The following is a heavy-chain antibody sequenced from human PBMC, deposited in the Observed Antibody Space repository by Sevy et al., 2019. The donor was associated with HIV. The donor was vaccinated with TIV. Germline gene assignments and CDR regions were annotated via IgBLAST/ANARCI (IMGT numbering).Heavy chain of an antibody. V-gene: IGHV3-30*18. Sequence: GGYLRLSCAASGFTFSSYGMHWVRQAPGKGLERVAVISYDGSNKYYADSVKGRFTISRDNSKNTLYLQMNSLRAEDTAVCYRAKDRPRLIPLPPTFTPWFDPWGQGTLVTVSS. CDR2: ISYDGSNK. J-gene: IGHJ5*02. CDR1: GFTFSSYG. D-gene: IGHD3-16*01. CDR3: AKDRPRLIPLPPTFTPWFDP.